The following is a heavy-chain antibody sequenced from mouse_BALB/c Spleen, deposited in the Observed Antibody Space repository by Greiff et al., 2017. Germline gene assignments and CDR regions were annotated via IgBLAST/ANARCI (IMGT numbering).Heavy chain of an antibody. Sequence: DVKLVESGGDLVKPGGSLKLSCAASGFTFSSYGMSWVRQTPDKRLEWVATISSGGSYTYYPDSVKGRFTISRDNAKNTLYLQMSSLKSEDTAMYYCARQRRGYYAMDYWGQGTSVTVSS. J-gene: IGHJ4*01. CDR2: ISSGGSYT. CDR3: ARQRRGYYAMDY. CDR1: GFTFSSYG. V-gene: IGHV5-6*02.